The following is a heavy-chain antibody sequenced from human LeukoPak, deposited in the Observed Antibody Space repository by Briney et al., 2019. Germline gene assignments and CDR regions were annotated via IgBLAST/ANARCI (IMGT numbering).Heavy chain of an antibody. D-gene: IGHD6-13*01. CDR3: ATRDQAAAGADY. CDR1: GFIFSNYA. V-gene: IGHV3-30-3*01. CDR2: ILYDGSNK. J-gene: IGHJ4*02. Sequence: GGSLRLSCAASGFIFSNYAMHWVRQAPGKGLEWVAVILYDGSNKYYADSVKGRFTISRDNSKNTLYLQMNGLRAEDTAVYYCATRDQAAAGADYWGQGTLVTVSS.